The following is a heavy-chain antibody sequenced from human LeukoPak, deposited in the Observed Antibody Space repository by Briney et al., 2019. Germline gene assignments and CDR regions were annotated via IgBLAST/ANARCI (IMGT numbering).Heavy chain of an antibody. CDR2: ISYDGSNK. CDR3: AKDGVYGGNSGPVHP. J-gene: IGHJ5*02. D-gene: IGHD4-23*01. Sequence: GGSLRLSCAASGFTFSSYEMNWVRQAPGKGLEWVAVISYDGSNKYYADSVKGRFTISRDNSKNTLYLQMNSLRAEDTAVYYCAKDGVYGGNSGPVHPWGQGTLVTVSS. V-gene: IGHV3-30*18. CDR1: GFTFSSYE.